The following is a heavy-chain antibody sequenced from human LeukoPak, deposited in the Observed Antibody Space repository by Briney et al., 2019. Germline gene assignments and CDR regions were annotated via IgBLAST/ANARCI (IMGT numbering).Heavy chain of an antibody. CDR1: GYTFTSYG. V-gene: IGHV1-18*01. J-gene: IGHJ4*02. Sequence: GASVKVSCKASGYTFTSYGISWVRQAPGQGLEWMGWISAYNGNTNYAQKLQGRVTITTDTSTSTAYKELRSLRSDDTAVYYCARAGGYYYDSSGYYALDYWGQGTLVTVSS. CDR3: ARAGGYYYDSSGYYALDY. D-gene: IGHD3-22*01. CDR2: ISAYNGNT.